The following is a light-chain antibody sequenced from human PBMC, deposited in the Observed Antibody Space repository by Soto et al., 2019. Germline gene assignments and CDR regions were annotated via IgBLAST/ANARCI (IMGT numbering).Light chain of an antibody. CDR3: HQRSNWPPIT. V-gene: IGKV3D-20*02. J-gene: IGKJ5*01. Sequence: EIVLTQSPGTLSVSPGEGATLSCRASQSVSSSNLAWYQQKPGQAPRLLIYDASNRATGIPARFSGSGSGTDFTLTISSLEPEDFAVYYCHQRSNWPPITFGQGTRLEIK. CDR1: QSVSSSN. CDR2: DAS.